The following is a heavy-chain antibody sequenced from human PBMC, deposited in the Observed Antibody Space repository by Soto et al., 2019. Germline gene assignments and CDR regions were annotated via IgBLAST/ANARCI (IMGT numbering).Heavy chain of an antibody. CDR3: ARGDYYGSGSYFYWYYGMDV. D-gene: IGHD3-10*01. CDR1: GGSISSYF. CDR2: IYYSGGT. V-gene: IGHV4-59*01. Sequence: PSGTLSLTCAASGGSISSYFWSWILQPPGKGLEWIGYIYYSGGTNYSPSLKSRVTISVDTSKNQFSLKLSSVTAADTAVYYCARGDYYGSGSYFYWYYGMDVWGQGTTVTVSS. J-gene: IGHJ6*02.